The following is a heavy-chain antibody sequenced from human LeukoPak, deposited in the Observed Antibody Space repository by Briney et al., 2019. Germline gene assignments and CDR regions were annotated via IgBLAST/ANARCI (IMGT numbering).Heavy chain of an antibody. J-gene: IGHJ4*02. V-gene: IGHV4-30-4*01. CDR2: IYYSGST. CDR1: GGSISSGDYY. CDR3: ASFWVGYCSSTSCFRPDY. D-gene: IGHD2-2*01. Sequence: SQTLSPTCTVSGGSISSGDYYWSWIRQPPGKGLEWIGYIYYSGSTYYNPSLKSRVTISVDTSKNQFSLKLSSVTAADTAVYYCASFWVGYCSSTSCFRPDYWGQGTLVTVSS.